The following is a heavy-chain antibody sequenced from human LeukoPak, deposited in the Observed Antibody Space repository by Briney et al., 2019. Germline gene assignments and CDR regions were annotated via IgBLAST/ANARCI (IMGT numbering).Heavy chain of an antibody. J-gene: IGHJ4*02. CDR3: ARGGAQSPDY. CDR2: IWYDGSNK. Sequence: GRSLRLSCAASGFTFSSYGMHWVRQAPGKGLEWVAVIWYDGSNKYYADSVKGRFTISRDNAKNSLYLQMNSLRAEDTALYYCARGGAQSPDYWGQGILVTVSS. CDR1: GFTFSSYG. V-gene: IGHV3-33*01.